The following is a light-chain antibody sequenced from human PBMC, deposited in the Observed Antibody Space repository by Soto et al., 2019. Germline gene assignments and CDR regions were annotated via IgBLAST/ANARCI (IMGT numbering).Light chain of an antibody. Sequence: DIVMTQSPDSLAVSLGERATINCKSSQSVLYSSNNKNYLAWYQQKPGQPPRLLIDWASTRKSGVADRFGGSGSGTDFTLTISSLQAEDVAVYYCQQYYSAPQTFGGGTKVEIK. V-gene: IGKV4-1*01. CDR1: QSVLYSSNNKNY. CDR3: QQYYSAPQT. J-gene: IGKJ4*01. CDR2: WAS.